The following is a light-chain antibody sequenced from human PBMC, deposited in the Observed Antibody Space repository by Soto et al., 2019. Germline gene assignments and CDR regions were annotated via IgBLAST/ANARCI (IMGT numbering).Light chain of an antibody. V-gene: IGKV3-15*01. Sequence: EIVMTQSPVTLSVSPGERATLSCRASQSISSNLAWYQQKPGQVPRLLIYGASARATGIPARFSGSGSGTEFTLTISSLQSEDFAVYYCQQYNNWPRTFGQGTKVDIK. CDR1: QSISSN. CDR3: QQYNNWPRT. J-gene: IGKJ1*01. CDR2: GAS.